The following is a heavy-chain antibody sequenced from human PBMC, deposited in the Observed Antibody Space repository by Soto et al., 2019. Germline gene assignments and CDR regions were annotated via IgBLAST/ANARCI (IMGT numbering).Heavy chain of an antibody. V-gene: IGHV4-31*03. CDR3: AREGAAPYYYYGMDV. D-gene: IGHD6-6*01. CDR1: GGSISSGGYF. Sequence: QVQLQESGPGLVKPSQTLSLTCTVSGGSISSGGYFWSWIRQHPGKGLEWIGFIYYSGSTYYNPSLKSRVTXSXXXSXXQFSLKRSSVTAADTAVYYCAREGAAPYYYYGMDVWGQGTTVTVSS. CDR2: IYYSGST. J-gene: IGHJ6*02.